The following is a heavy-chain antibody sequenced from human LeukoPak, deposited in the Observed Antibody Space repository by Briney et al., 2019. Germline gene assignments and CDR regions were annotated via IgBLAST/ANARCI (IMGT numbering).Heavy chain of an antibody. CDR2: IIPILGIA. V-gene: IGHV1-69*04. J-gene: IGHJ3*02. Sequence: GASVKVSCKASGGTFSSYAISWVRQAPGQGLEWMGRIIPILGIANYAQKFQGRVTITADKSTSTAYMELSSLRSEDTAVYYCARAGSYFDAFDIWGQGTMVTVSS. D-gene: IGHD1-26*01. CDR3: ARAGSYFDAFDI. CDR1: GGTFSSYA.